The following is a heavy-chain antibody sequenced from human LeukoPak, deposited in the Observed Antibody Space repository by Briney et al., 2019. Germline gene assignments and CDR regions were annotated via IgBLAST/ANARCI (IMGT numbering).Heavy chain of an antibody. V-gene: IGHV3-48*02. CDR2: ISSSSSTI. J-gene: IGHJ6*03. CDR1: GFTFSSYS. Sequence: KPGGSLRLSCAASGFTFSSYSMNWVRQAPGKGLEWGSYISSSSSTIYYADSVKGRFTISRDNAKNSLYLQMNSLRDEDTAVYYCARSCDYGYYYYYYMDVWGKGTTVTVSS. CDR3: ARSCDYGYYYYYYMDV. D-gene: IGHD4-17*01.